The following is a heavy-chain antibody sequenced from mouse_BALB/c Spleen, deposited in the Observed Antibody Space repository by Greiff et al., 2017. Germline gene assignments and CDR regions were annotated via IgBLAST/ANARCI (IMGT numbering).Heavy chain of an antibody. J-gene: IGHJ3*01. V-gene: IGHV1-20*02. CDR1: GYSFTGYF. CDR2: INPYNGDT. Sequence: DVKLQESGPELVKPGASVKISCKASGYSFTGYFMNWVMQSHGKSLEWIGRINPYNGDTFYNQKFKGKATLTVDKSSSTAHMELRSLASEDSAVYYCARNYGSSWEFAYWGQGTLVTVSA. D-gene: IGHD1-1*01. CDR3: ARNYGSSWEFAY.